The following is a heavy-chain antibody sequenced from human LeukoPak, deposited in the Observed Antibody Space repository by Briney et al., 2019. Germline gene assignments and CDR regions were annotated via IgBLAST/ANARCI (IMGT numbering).Heavy chain of an antibody. D-gene: IGHD3-22*01. CDR1: GFTFSSYG. CDR2: ITRNSKDI. V-gene: IGHV3-48*01. CDR3: AKTLLDSSGYYYAGSDY. J-gene: IGHJ4*02. Sequence: GGSLRLSCAASGFTFSSYGMSWVRQAPGKGLEWVSYITRNSKDIYYADSVKGRFTISRDDAKNSLYLQMNNLRAEDTAVYYCAKTLLDSSGYYYAGSDYWGQGILVTVST.